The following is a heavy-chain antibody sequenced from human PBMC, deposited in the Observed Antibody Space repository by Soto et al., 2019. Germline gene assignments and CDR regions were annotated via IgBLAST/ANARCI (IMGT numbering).Heavy chain of an antibody. CDR1: GFTFSSYG. D-gene: IGHD5-18*01. CDR2: ISYDGSNK. V-gene: IGHV3-30*18. CDR3: AKDQASVDTAMVTIDY. J-gene: IGHJ4*02. Sequence: QVQLVESGGGVVQPGRSLRLSCAASGFTFSSYGMHWVRQAPGKGLEWVAVISYDGSNKYYADSVKGRFTISRDNSKNTLYLQMNSLRAEDTAVYYCAKDQASVDTAMVTIDYWGQGTLVTVSS.